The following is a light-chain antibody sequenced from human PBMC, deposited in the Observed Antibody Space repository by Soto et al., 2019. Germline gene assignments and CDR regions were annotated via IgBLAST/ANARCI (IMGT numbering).Light chain of an antibody. CDR1: QSVSSSY. J-gene: IGKJ1*01. CDR3: QQYGSSPEWT. V-gene: IGKV3-20*01. Sequence: EIVLTQSPGTLSLSLGERATLSCRASQSVSSSYLAWYQQKPGQAPRLLIHGASSRATGIPDRFSGSGSGTDFTLTISRLEPEDFAVYYCQQYGSSPEWTFGQGTKVDIK. CDR2: GAS.